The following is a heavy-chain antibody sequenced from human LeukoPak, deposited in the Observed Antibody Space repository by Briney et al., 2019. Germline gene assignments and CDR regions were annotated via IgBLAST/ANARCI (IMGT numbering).Heavy chain of an antibody. CDR1: GGSISSGDYY. D-gene: IGHD3-10*01. CDR3: ARGQAYYYGFDY. V-gene: IGHV4-30-4*08. J-gene: IGHJ4*02. CDR2: IYYSGTT. Sequence: SQTLSLTCTVSGGSISSGDYYWSWIRQPPGNGLEWIGYIYYSGTTYYNPSLKSRLTISVDTSKNQFSLKLSSVTAADTAVYYCARGQAYYYGFDYWGQGTLVTVSS.